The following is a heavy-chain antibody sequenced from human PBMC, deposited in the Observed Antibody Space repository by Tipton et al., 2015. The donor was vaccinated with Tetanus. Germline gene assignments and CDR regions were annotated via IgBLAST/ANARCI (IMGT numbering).Heavy chain of an antibody. D-gene: IGHD6-19*01. CDR2: ISVYNGNT. J-gene: IGHJ4*02. CDR1: GYTFNTFG. CDR3: ARVPTNPLAVDRPTDY. Sequence: QVQLVQSGAEVKKPGASVKVSCKASGYTFNTFGISWVRQAPGQGLEWMGWISVYNGNTNYAQTVQGRVIMTTDTPTSTAYMELRSLRSDDTAVYYCARVPTNPLAVDRPTDYWGQGTLVTVSS. V-gene: IGHV1-18*01.